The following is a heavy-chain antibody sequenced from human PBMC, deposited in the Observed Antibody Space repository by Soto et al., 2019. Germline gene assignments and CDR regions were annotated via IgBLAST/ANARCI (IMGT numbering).Heavy chain of an antibody. J-gene: IGHJ4*02. CDR3: ARDRVYYYDSSGYYNFDY. Sequence: QVQLVESGGGVVQPGRSLRVSCAASGFTFSNYAMHWVRQAPGKGQEWVAVISYDGSNQFYADSVKGRFTISRDSSKSTLYLQMNNLRDEDTAVYYCARDRVYYYDSSGYYNFDYWGQGTLVTVSS. CDR1: GFTFSNYA. V-gene: IGHV3-30-3*01. CDR2: ISYDGSNQ. D-gene: IGHD3-22*01.